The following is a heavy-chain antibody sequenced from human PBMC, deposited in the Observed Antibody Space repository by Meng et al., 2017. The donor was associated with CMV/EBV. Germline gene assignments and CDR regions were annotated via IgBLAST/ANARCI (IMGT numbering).Heavy chain of an antibody. CDR3: ARGFCRGGSCSQTEFDY. CDR1: GYTFTSYG. Sequence: ASAKLSCKASGYTFTSYGIIWVRQAPGQGLEWMGWINPYNGNTKYAQKIQGRVTMTTDTSTSTAYMELRNLRSDDTAVYYCARGFCRGGSCSQTEFDYWGQGTLVTVSS. D-gene: IGHD2-15*01. CDR2: INPYNGNT. V-gene: IGHV1-18*01. J-gene: IGHJ4*02.